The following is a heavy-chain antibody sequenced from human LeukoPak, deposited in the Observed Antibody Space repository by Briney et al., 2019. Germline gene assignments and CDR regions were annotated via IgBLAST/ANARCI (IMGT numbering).Heavy chain of an antibody. J-gene: IGHJ4*02. CDR2: IYYSGST. CDR1: GGSISGYY. Sequence: PSETLSLTCTVSGGSISGYYWSWIRQPPGKGLEWIGYIYYSGSTNYNPSLKSRVTISVDTSKNQFSLKLSSVTAADTAVYYCARGGDGYKDEWGQGTLVTVSS. CDR3: ARGGDGYKDE. D-gene: IGHD5-24*01. V-gene: IGHV4-59*01.